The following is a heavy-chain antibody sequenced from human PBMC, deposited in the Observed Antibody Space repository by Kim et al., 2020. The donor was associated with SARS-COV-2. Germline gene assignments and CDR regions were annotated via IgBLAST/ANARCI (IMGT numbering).Heavy chain of an antibody. J-gene: IGHJ4*02. CDR3: TTLGSN. Sequence: EGGTTDYAAPVKGRFTISRDDSKNTLYLQMNSLKNEDTAVYYCTTLGSNWGQGTLVTVSS. D-gene: IGHD6-13*01. CDR2: EGGTT. V-gene: IGHV3-15*01.